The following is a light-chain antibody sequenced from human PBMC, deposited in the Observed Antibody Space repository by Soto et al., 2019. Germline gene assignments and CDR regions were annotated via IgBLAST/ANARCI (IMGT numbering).Light chain of an antibody. Sequence: DIQMTQSPSTLSASVGDRVTITCQAGQSISSWLAWYQQKPGKAPNLLIFHASNLQSGVPSRFSGSGSGTEFTLTISSLQPDDFAIYFCQQYNSYPITFGHGTRLEIK. CDR2: HAS. CDR1: QSISSW. CDR3: QQYNSYPIT. J-gene: IGKJ5*01. V-gene: IGKV1-5*01.